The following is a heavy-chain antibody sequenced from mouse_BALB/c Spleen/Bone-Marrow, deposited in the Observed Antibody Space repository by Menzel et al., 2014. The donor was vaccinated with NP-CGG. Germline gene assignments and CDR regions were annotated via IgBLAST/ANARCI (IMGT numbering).Heavy chain of an antibody. Sequence: QVQLQQSGAELVKPGASVKLSCKASGYTFTSHWMHWVKLRPGQGFEWIGEINPSNGGTNYNEKFKRKATLTVDKSSSTAYIQLSSLTSEDSAVYYCTIGGFDYWGQGTTLTVSS. CDR3: TIGGFDY. CDR1: GYTFTSHW. CDR2: INPSNGGT. J-gene: IGHJ2*01. V-gene: IGHV1S16*01.